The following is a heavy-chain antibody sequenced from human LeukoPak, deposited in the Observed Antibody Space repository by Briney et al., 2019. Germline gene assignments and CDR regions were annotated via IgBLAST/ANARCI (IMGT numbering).Heavy chain of an antibody. Sequence: PGGSLRLSCAASGFTFSTYGMHWVRQAPGKGLEWVAVISYDGGLKYYSDSVKGRFTISGDNSKNTLSLQMNSLRAEDTAVYYCAKEGSGSSSPSYYYGMDVWGQGTTVTVSS. V-gene: IGHV3-30*18. D-gene: IGHD6-6*01. CDR3: AKEGSGSSSPSYYYGMDV. CDR2: ISYDGGLK. CDR1: GFTFSTYG. J-gene: IGHJ6*02.